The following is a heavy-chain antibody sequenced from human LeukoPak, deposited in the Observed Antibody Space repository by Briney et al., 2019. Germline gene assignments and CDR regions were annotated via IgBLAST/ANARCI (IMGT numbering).Heavy chain of an antibody. CDR1: GFTFSDYY. Sequence: PVRSLRLSCAASGFTFSDYYMSWIRQAPGKGLEWLSYISRSGRATPYADSVKGRFTVPRDNAKNSLPLELNSLRVDDTAIYYCARVGSTAEAGTPDYWGQGTLVTVSS. J-gene: IGHJ4*02. D-gene: IGHD6-13*01. V-gene: IGHV3-11*04. CDR3: ARVGSTAEAGTPDY. CDR2: ISRSGRAT.